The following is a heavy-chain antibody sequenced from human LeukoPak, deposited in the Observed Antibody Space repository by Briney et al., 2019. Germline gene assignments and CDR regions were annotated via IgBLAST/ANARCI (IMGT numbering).Heavy chain of an antibody. CDR3: ARDLWGSGSLDY. CDR1: GGSISSGDYY. D-gene: IGHD3-10*01. J-gene: IGHJ4*02. CDR2: IRGSGSDI. Sequence: LSLTCTVSGGSISSGDYYWSWIRQAPGKGLECVSYIRGSGSDIYYADSVKGRFTISRDNAKNSLYLQMSSLRAEDTAVYYCARDLWGSGSLDYWGQGTLVTVSS. V-gene: IGHV3-11*01.